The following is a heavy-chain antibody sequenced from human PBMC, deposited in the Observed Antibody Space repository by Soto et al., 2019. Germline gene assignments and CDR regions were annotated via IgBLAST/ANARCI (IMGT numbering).Heavy chain of an antibody. V-gene: IGHV3-53*01. CDR2: LYDVDGS. J-gene: IGHJ3*01. CDR1: GLTISGKKY. CDR3: ATWHEREHAFDV. Sequence: DVQLVESGGGLIQPGESLRLSCAAFGLTISGKKYVAWVRQAPGKGLEWVSALYDVDGSFYADSVTGRCTTSSDSSKTSVYLQMTDLRADDTAVYSCATWHEREHAFDVWGQGTTVTISS. D-gene: IGHD1-1*01.